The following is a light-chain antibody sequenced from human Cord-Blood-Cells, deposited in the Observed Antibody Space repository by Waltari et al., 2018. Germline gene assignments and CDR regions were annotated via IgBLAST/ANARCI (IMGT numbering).Light chain of an antibody. Sequence: QSALTQPASVSGSPGQSITISCTGTSSDVGGYNYVSCYQQHPGKAPKLMIYVVSNRPSGVSNRFSSSESGNTASLTISGLQAEDEADYYCSSYTSSSTWGFGGGTKLTVL. CDR2: VVS. J-gene: IGLJ3*02. CDR1: SSDVGGYNY. CDR3: SSYTSSSTWG. V-gene: IGLV2-14*01.